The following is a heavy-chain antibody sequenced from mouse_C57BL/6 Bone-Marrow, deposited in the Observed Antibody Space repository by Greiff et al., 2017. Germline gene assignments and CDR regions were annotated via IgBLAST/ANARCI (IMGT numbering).Heavy chain of an antibody. CDR1: GYTFTSYW. CDR2: INPSNGGT. D-gene: IGHD1-1*01. J-gene: IGHJ4*01. CDR3: ARGIYYYGSPFYAMDY. V-gene: IGHV1-53*01. Sequence: VQLQQPGTELVKPGASVKLSCKASGYTFTSYWMHWVKQRPGQGLEWIGNINPSNGGTNYNEKFKSKATLTVDKSSSTAYMQLSSLTSEDSAVYYCARGIYYYGSPFYAMDYWGQGTSVTVSS.